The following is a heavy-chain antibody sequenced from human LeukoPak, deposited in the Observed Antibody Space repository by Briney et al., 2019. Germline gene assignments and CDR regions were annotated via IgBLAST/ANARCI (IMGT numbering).Heavy chain of an antibody. V-gene: IGHV3-23*01. D-gene: IGHD3-3*01. CDR2: SSGSGDGT. Sequence: GGSLRLSCAAAGFTFNNYAMSWVRQAPGMGLQWLSTSSGSGDGTYYADSVKGRFTISRDNSKNTVYLQMNSLRAEDTAVYYCAKGLGGYYDFWSGYYLDYWGQGTLVTVSS. CDR3: AKGLGGYYDFWSGYYLDY. CDR1: GFTFNNYA. J-gene: IGHJ4*02.